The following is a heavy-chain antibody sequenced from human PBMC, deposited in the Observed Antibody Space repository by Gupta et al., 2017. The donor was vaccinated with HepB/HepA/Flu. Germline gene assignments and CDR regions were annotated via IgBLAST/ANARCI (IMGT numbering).Heavy chain of an antibody. CDR1: GFIFRHYG. D-gene: IGHD3-10*01. J-gene: IGHJ6*02. Sequence: EAQLLESGGDWVQPGGSLRSSWEAPGFIFRHYGIPRVRQAPGRGLDWVASISNSGGSGYYANSVKGRFTISRDNSRKTVNVQMNSLRVEDTAGYYCAKVGAGASYYYYGMDVWGQGTTVTGS. CDR2: ISNSGGSG. V-gene: IGHV3-23*01. CDR3: AKVGAGASYYYYGMDV.